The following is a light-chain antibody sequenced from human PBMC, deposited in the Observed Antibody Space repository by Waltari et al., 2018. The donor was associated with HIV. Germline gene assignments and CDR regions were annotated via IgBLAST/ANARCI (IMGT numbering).Light chain of an antibody. CDR3: CSFAGSYTLV. CDR2: DVT. J-gene: IGLJ3*02. V-gene: IGLV2-11*01. CDR1: SSAIGVYTY. Sequence: QSALTQPRSGSGSPGQSVTISCTGTSSAIGVYTYVSWYQQHPGKAPKLMIYDVTKRPSGVPDRFSGSKSGNTASLTISGLQAEDEAAYYCCSFAGSYTLVFGGGTKLTVL.